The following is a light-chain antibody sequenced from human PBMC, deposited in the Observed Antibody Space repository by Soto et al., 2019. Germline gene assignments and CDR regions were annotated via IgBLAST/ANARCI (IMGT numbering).Light chain of an antibody. J-gene: IGKJ5*01. CDR3: QQYNNWPFS. CDR1: QGVTTN. CDR2: DVS. V-gene: IGKV3-15*01. Sequence: EKVMTQSPPALSVSPGERATLSCMAGQGVTTNFAWYQQKSGQSPRLLIYDVSIRATGVPARFSGTGSETDFTLTISGLQSEDSAVYFCQQYNNWPFSFGQGTRLEI.